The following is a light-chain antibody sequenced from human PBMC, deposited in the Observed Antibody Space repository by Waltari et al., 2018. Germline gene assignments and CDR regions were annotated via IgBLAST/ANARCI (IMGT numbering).Light chain of an antibody. V-gene: IGLV3-21*02. J-gene: IGLJ2*01. CDR3: QVWDNYSDQGV. Sequence: SYVLTQPPSVSVAPGQTAKVTCGGNNIGIHTVHWSLCKTGQAPVLVVYGNKERPSWIPERFSDSNSGNTATPTGRRVEAGDEAVYYCQVWDNYSDQGVFGGGTKLTVL. CDR1: NIGIHT. CDR2: GNK.